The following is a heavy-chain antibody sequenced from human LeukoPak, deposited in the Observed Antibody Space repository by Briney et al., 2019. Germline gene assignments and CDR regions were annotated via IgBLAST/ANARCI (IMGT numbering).Heavy chain of an antibody. Sequence: PGGSLRLSCAASEITFSSYGMHWVRQAPGKGLEWVAFIRYDGSNKHYADSVKGRFTISRDNSKNTLYLQMNSLRAEDTAVYYCARGGTGHYYASGTYYQSYYFDYWGQGTLVTVSS. CDR2: IRYDGSNK. D-gene: IGHD3-10*01. V-gene: IGHV3-30*02. CDR3: ARGGTGHYYASGTYYQSYYFDY. J-gene: IGHJ4*02. CDR1: EITFSSYG.